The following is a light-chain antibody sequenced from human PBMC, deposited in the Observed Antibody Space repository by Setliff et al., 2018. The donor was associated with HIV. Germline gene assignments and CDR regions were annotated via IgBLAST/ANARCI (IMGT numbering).Light chain of an antibody. V-gene: IGLV2-14*01. CDR2: GVS. J-gene: IGLJ1*01. CDR3: SSYTSSSILYV. CDR1: SSDVGGYNY. Sequence: QSVLTQPASVSGSPGQSITISCTGTSSDVGGYNYVSWYQQHPGKAPKLMIYGVSNRPSGVSNRFSGSKSGNTASLTISGLQAEDEADYYCSSYTSSSILYVFGTGTKVTVL.